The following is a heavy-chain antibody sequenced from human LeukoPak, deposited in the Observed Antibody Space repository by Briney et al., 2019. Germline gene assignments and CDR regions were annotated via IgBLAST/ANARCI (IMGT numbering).Heavy chain of an antibody. V-gene: IGHV1-2*06. CDR1: GYTFTGYY. CDR2: INPNSGGT. Sequence: GASVKVSCKASGYTFTGYYMHWVRQAPGQGLEWMGRINPNSGGTNYAQKFQGRVTMTRDTSISTAYVELSRLRSDDTAVYYCARGRAVAGPRGGLDDYWGQGTLVTVSS. CDR3: ARGRAVAGPRGGLDDY. D-gene: IGHD6-19*01. J-gene: IGHJ4*02.